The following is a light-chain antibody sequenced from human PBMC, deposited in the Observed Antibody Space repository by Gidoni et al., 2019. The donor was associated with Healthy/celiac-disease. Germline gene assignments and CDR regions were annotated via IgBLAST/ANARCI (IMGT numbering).Light chain of an antibody. CDR2: EVS. V-gene: IGLV2-14*01. J-gene: IGLJ3*02. CDR1: SSDVGGYNY. CDR3: SSYTSSSTLV. Sequence: QYALTQPASGSGSTGQSSTISCTGTSSDVGGYNYVSWYQQHPVKAPKLTIYEVSNRPSGVSNRFSGSKSGNTASLTISGLQAEDEADYYCSSYTSSSTLVFGGGTKLTVL.